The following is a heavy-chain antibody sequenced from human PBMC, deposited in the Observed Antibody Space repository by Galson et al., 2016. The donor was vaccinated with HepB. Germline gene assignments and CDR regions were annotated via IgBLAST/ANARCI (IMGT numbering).Heavy chain of an antibody. CDR3: ATYLSGYGGRGY. CDR1: GGSISNDVW. J-gene: IGHJ4*02. D-gene: IGHD5-12*01. CDR2: VHHRGTT. Sequence: ETLSLTCAVSGGSISNDVWWTWVRQPPGKGLEWLGEVHHRGTTYYNPSLKSRLAMSVDTSKNQFSLKLNSVTAADTAVYYCATYLSGYGGRGYWGQGILVTVSS. V-gene: IGHV4-55*02.